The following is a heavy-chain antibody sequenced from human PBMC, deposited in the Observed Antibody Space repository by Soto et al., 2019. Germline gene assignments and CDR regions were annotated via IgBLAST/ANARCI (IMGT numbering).Heavy chain of an antibody. D-gene: IGHD3-10*01. CDR3: AKGSFGFDY. CDR2: ISKSGDST. J-gene: IGHJ4*02. CDR1: GVTFTSYA. Sequence: GGSLRLSCSASGVTFTSYAMTWVRQVPGEGLQWVSSISKSGDSTYYADSVKGRFTTSRDNSKNTLYLQMNSLRAEDTAIYYCAKGSFGFDYWGQGTLVTVSS. V-gene: IGHV3-23*01.